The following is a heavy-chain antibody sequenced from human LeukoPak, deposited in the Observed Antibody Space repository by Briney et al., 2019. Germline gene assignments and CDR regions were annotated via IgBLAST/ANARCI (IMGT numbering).Heavy chain of an antibody. CDR3: ARDGGMESVAGSYYFDY. V-gene: IGHV4-30-4*08. D-gene: IGHD6-19*01. Sequence: SQTLSLTCTVSGGSISSGDYYWSWIRQPPGKGLEWIGYIYSSGSTYYNPSLKSRVTIAVDTSKNQFSLKLSSVTAADTAVYYCARDGGMESVAGSYYFDYWGQGTLVTVSS. J-gene: IGHJ4*02. CDR2: IYSSGST. CDR1: GGSISSGDYY.